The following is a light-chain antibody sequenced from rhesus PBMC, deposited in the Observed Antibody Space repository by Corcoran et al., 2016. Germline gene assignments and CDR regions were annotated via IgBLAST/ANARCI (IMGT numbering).Light chain of an antibody. V-gene: IGKV3-24*01. CDR2: GAS. Sequence: EIVMTQSPATLSLSPGERATLSCRASQSVSSSLAWYQQKPGQAPRLLIYGASSRATGIPDRFSASGSGTDFTLTISSLQPEDFATYYCQQHNCYPLTFGGGTKVELK. CDR1: QSVSSS. CDR3: QQHNCYPLT. J-gene: IGKJ4*01.